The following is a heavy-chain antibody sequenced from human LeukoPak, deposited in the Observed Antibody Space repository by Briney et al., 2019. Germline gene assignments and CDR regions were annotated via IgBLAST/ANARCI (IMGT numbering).Heavy chain of an antibody. J-gene: IGHJ4*02. D-gene: IGHD5-18*01. Sequence: TGGSLRLSCAASGFTFSSFAMSWVRQAPGKGLEWVSGISGTTGSTHYADSVKGRFTVSRDNSKNTLFLDMNSLRADDTAIYYCAKDVPRDAAMANWGQGTLVSVSS. CDR1: GFTFSSFA. CDR2: ISGTTGST. CDR3: AKDVPRDAAMAN. V-gene: IGHV3-23*01.